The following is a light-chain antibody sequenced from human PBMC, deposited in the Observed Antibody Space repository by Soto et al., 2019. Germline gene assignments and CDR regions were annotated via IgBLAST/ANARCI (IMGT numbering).Light chain of an antibody. J-gene: IGLJ2*01. CDR3: QVWDSTGDHAV. Sequence: SYELAQSPSVSVAPGQTARIPCGGNNIGSKSVHWYQQKPGQAPVLVVYDDSDRPSGIPERFSGSNSGNTATLTISRVEAGDEADYYCQVWDSTGDHAVFGGGTKLTVL. V-gene: IGLV3-21*02. CDR1: NIGSKS. CDR2: DDS.